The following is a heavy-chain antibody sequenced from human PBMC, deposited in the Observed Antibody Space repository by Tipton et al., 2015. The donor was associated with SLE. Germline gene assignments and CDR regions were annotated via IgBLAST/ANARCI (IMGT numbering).Heavy chain of an antibody. CDR1: GDSLIKYY. Sequence: LSLTCIVSGDSLIKYYWNWFRQSPGKRLEWIGYVFYTGSTNHNPSFKSRVTISVDTSNNQFSLRLDSVTDADTAIYFCARAKSAMGSYDTWGQGAQVTVSS. J-gene: IGHJ5*02. D-gene: IGHD2-21*01. CDR3: ARAKSAMGSYDT. CDR2: VFYTGST. V-gene: IGHV4-59*01.